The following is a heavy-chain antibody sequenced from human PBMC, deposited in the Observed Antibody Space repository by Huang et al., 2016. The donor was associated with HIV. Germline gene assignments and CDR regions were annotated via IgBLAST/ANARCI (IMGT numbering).Heavy chain of an antibody. CDR2: IKQDGSET. V-gene: IGHV3-7*01. CDR3: ASQPGP. J-gene: IGHJ5*02. CDR1: GFTFRNYW. Sequence: EVQLVESGGGLVQPGGSLRLSCAASGFTFRNYWMSWVRQAPGKGLGWLANIKQDGSETYYVDAGKGRFTISRDNAKNSLYLQMNSLRAEDTAVYYCASQPGPWGQGTLVTVSS.